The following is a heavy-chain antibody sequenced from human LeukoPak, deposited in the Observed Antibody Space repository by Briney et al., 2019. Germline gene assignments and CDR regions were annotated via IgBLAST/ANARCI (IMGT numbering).Heavy chain of an antibody. Sequence: PGRSLRLSCTASGFTFGDYAMSWVRQAPGKGLEWVSYISSSGSSMYYADSVKGRFTISRDNAKNSLYLQMNSLRAEDTAVYYCAREAEWELPTGSLFDYWGQGTLVTVSS. D-gene: IGHD1-26*01. CDR2: ISSSGSSM. V-gene: IGHV3-11*04. J-gene: IGHJ4*02. CDR3: AREAEWELPTGSLFDY. CDR1: GFTFGDYA.